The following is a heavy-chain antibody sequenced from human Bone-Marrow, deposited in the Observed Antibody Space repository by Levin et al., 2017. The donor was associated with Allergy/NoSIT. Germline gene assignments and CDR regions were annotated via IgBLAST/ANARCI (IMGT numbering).Heavy chain of an antibody. D-gene: IGHD1-1*01. CDR2: IDQGGRGK. J-gene: IGHJ4*02. V-gene: IGHV3-7*04. Sequence: GESLKISCAGSGFNFSSHWMAWVRQAPGKGLEWVANIDQGGRGKYYADSVKGRFFISRDNAKNSFYLEMNSLTAEDTAKYYCARDATVWRNWGQGTLVIVSS. CDR3: ARDATVWRN. CDR1: GFNFSSHW.